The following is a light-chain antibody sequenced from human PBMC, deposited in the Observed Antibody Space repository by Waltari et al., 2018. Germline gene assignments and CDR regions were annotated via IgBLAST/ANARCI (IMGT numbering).Light chain of an antibody. J-gene: IGLJ2*01. CDR2: DVS. Sequence: SALTQPASVSGSPGQSITISCTGTTSDVGAYNYVSWYQQHPGKAPRLMIFDVSNRPSGVSNRFSGSKSGNTASLTISGLQAEDEADYYCNSYTSSSTLLFGGGTRLTVL. CDR1: TSDVGAYNY. CDR3: NSYTSSSTLL. V-gene: IGLV2-14*03.